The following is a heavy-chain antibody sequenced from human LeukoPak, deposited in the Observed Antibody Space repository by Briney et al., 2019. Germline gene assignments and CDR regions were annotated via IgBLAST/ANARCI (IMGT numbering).Heavy chain of an antibody. D-gene: IGHD6-13*01. Sequence: SETLSLTCAVSGGSISSGGYSWSWIRQPPGRGLEWIGYIYHSGSTYYNPSLKSRVTISVDTSKNQFSLKLSSVTAADTAVYYCAREFRSWYQDYWGQGTLVTVSS. CDR3: AREFRSWYQDY. V-gene: IGHV4-30-2*01. CDR1: GGSISSGGYS. CDR2: IYHSGST. J-gene: IGHJ4*02.